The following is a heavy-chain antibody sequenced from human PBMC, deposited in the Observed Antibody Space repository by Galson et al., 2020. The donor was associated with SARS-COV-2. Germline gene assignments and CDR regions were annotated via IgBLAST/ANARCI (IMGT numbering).Heavy chain of an antibody. CDR1: GFTFSNNW. Sequence: PGGSLRLSCAASGFTFSNNWMSWVRQAPGKGLEWVANIKQDGSDRYYVDSVKGRFSISIDNAKNSLFLQMNSLRAEDTAVYYCARDQDGHNDFWGQGTLVTVSS. V-gene: IGHV3-7*01. CDR3: ARDQDGHNDF. CDR2: IKQDGSDR. J-gene: IGHJ4*02.